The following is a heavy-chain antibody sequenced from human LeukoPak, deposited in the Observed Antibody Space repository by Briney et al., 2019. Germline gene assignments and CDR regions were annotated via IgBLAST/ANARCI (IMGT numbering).Heavy chain of an antibody. CDR2: ISYDGSNK. D-gene: IGHD6-13*01. J-gene: IGHJ4*02. CDR3: AKDEGVFGFDY. V-gene: IGHV3-30*18. CDR1: GFTFSSYG. Sequence: GRSLRLSCAASGFTFSSYGMHWVRQAPGKGLEWVAVISYDGSNKYYADSVEGRFTISRDNSKNTLYLQMNSLRAEDTAVYYCAKDEGVFGFDYWGQGTLVTVSS.